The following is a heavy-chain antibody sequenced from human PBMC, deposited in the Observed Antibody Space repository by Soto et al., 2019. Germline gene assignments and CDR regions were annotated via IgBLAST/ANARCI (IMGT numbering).Heavy chain of an antibody. CDR3: VRDGSCGWHFDS. V-gene: IGHV3-7*01. J-gene: IGHJ4*01. Sequence: EVQLVESGGGLVQPGGSLRLSCEASGFTFSSYWMSWIRQAPGKGLEWVANVNQDGSQSYLVDSVQGRFFMSRDNAKNSLFLQMNSLRAEDTAVYYCVRDGSCGWHFDSWGHGTLVTVSS. CDR1: GFTFSSYW. CDR2: VNQDGSQS. D-gene: IGHD6-19*01.